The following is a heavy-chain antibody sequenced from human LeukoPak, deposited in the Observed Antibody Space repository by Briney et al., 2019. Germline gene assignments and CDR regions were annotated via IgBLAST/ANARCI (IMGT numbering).Heavy chain of an antibody. D-gene: IGHD1-1*01. Sequence: ASVKVSCKASGYTFTSYGISWVRQAPGQGLEWMGWISAYNGNTNYAQKFQGRVTMTRDTSISTAYMELSRLRSDDTAVYYCARVSRTTGTTNYWGQGTLVTVSS. J-gene: IGHJ4*02. CDR3: ARVSRTTGTTNY. CDR1: GYTFTSYG. V-gene: IGHV1-18*01. CDR2: ISAYNGNT.